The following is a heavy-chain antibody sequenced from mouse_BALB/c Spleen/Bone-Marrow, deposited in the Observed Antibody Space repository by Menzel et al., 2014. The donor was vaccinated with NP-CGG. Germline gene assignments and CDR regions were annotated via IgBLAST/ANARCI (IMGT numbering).Heavy chain of an antibody. CDR2: IAPGSGST. CDR1: GYTFTSYW. Sequence: DLVKPGASGNLSCKASGYTFTSYWINGIKQRPGQGLEWIGRIAPGSGSTYYNEMFKGKATLTVDTSSSTAYIQLSSLSSEDSAVYFCARFPIYYGNYGAMDCWGQGTSVTASS. D-gene: IGHD2-1*01. J-gene: IGHJ4*01. V-gene: IGHV1S41*01. CDR3: ARFPIYYGNYGAMDC.